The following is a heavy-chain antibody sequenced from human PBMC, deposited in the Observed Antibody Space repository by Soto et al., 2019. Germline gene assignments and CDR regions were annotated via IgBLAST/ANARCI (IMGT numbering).Heavy chain of an antibody. CDR3: ARDGDVNTGFGKDY. Sequence: QVQLVESGGGVVQPGRSLRLSCAASGLTFSSYGMHWVRQAPGKGLEWVAFIWHDGGNKFYAESVKGRFTISRDNSKKTLYLQMTSLSAEDTAMYYCARDGDVNTGFGKDYWGQGTLVTVSS. V-gene: IGHV3-33*01. CDR1: GLTFSSYG. CDR2: IWHDGGNK. D-gene: IGHD3-16*01. J-gene: IGHJ4*02.